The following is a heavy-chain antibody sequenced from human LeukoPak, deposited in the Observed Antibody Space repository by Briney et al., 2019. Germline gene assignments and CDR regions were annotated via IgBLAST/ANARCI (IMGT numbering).Heavy chain of an antibody. J-gene: IGHJ4*02. D-gene: IGHD6-6*01. CDR3: ARDLRHRFVRVDY. Sequence: ASVKVSCKASGYTFTGYYMHWVRQAPGQGLEWMGWINPNSGGTNYAQKFQGRVTMTSDTSISTTYLELSRLRSGDTAVYYCARDLRHRFVRVDYWGQGTLVTVSS. CDR2: INPNSGGT. V-gene: IGHV1-2*02. CDR1: GYTFTGYY.